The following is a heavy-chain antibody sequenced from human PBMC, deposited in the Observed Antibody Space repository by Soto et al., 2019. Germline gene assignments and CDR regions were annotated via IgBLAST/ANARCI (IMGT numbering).Heavy chain of an antibody. V-gene: IGHV2-5*02. J-gene: IGHJ4*02. Sequence: QITLKESGPTLVKPTQTLTLTCTFSGFSLSTTGVGVGWIRQPPGKALEWLALIFWDDDKRYSPSLKSRLTITMDTSKNQVVLTMTNMDPVDTATYYCASSTGYRIFDCWGQGTLVAVSS. D-gene: IGHD3-9*01. CDR3: ASSTGYRIFDC. CDR1: GFSLSTTGVG. CDR2: IFWDDDK.